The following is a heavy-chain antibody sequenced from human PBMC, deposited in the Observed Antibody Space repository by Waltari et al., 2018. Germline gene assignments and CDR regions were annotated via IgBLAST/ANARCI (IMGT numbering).Heavy chain of an antibody. V-gene: IGHV4-38-2*01. CDR1: GYSISSGYY. Sequence: QVQLQESGPGLVKPSETLSLTCAVSGYSISSGYYWGWIRQPPGKGLGWIGSIYPSGSTYYNPSLKSRVTISVDTSKNQFSLKLSSVTAADTAVYYCARHYSSSWYFDYWGQGTLVTVSS. J-gene: IGHJ4*02. CDR3: ARHYSSSWYFDY. CDR2: IYPSGST. D-gene: IGHD6-13*01.